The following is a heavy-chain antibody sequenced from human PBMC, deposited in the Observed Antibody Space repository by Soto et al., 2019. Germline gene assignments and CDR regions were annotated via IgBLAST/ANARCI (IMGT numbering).Heavy chain of an antibody. CDR3: ATRGDDVVVVPAAMGYYFYAMDV. V-gene: IGHV3-23*01. CDR2: ISGVGYTT. D-gene: IGHD2-2*01. Sequence: PGGSLRLSGVASGFTFNSRCMSWVRQAPGKGLEWVSSISGVGYTTYYAVSMEGRFTISRDNSKNTLYLQMNSLRADDTAVYYCATRGDDVVVVPAAMGYYFYAMDVWGLGTTVTVSS. CDR1: GFTFNSRC. J-gene: IGHJ6*02.